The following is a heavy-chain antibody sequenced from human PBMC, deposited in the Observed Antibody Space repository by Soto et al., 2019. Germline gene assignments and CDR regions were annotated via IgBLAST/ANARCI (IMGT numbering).Heavy chain of an antibody. V-gene: IGHV3-7*01. J-gene: IGHJ1*01. D-gene: IGHD5-12*01. Sequence: EVQLVEAGGGLVQPGGPLRLSCAASGFRFTSSWMSWVRQAPWKELELVAHINQNGGQTYYVDSAKGRFTISRDNAKTSLYLQMNRLRVEDTAVFYCVTWADAVYEDYFHHWGQGTLVTVSS. CDR1: GFRFTSSW. CDR2: INQNGGQT. CDR3: VTWADAVYEDYFHH.